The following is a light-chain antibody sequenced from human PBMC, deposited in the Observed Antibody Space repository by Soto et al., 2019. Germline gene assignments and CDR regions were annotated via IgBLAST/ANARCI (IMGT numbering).Light chain of an antibody. V-gene: IGKV3-15*01. CDR3: QHYNTWPPGT. CDR2: GAS. Sequence: DIVMTQSPAALSVSPGERATLSCRASQSVGSSVAWYQQKPGQAPRFLMYGASTRAAGVPARFSGSGSGTEFSLTVSSLQSEDFAVYYCQHYNTWPPGTFGQGTKLEIK. J-gene: IGKJ2*02. CDR1: QSVGSS.